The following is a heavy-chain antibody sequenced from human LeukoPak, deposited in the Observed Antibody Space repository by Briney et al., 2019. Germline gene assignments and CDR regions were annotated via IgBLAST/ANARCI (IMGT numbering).Heavy chain of an antibody. V-gene: IGHV4-59*06. D-gene: IGHD5-12*01. J-gene: IGHJ4*02. Sequence: SETLSLTCTVSGGSISSYYWSWIRQHPGKGLEWIGYIYYSGSTYYNPSLKSRVTISVDTSKNQFSLKLSSVTAADTAVYYCARGREGSGYDYLFDYWGQGTLVTVSS. CDR1: GGSISSYY. CDR3: ARGREGSGYDYLFDY. CDR2: IYYSGST.